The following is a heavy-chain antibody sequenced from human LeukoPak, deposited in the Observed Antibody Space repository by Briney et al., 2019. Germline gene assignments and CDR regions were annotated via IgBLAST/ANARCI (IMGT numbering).Heavy chain of an antibody. Sequence: GGSLRLSCAASGFTFSSYGMHWVRQAPGKGLEWVAVISYDGSNKYYADSVKGRFTISRDNSKNTLYLQMNSLRAEDTAVYYCAKDGTPYYDFWSGYWGGDYFDYWGQGTLVTVSS. CDR2: ISYDGSNK. D-gene: IGHD3-3*01. V-gene: IGHV3-30*18. CDR3: AKDGTPYYDFWSGYWGGDYFDY. CDR1: GFTFSSYG. J-gene: IGHJ4*02.